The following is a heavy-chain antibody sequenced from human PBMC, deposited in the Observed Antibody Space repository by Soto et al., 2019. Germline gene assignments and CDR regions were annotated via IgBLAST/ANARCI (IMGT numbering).Heavy chain of an antibody. V-gene: IGHV3-48*02. Sequence: GSLRLSCAASGFTFSSYSMNWVRQSPGKGLEWVSYISSSSSTIYYADSVKGRFTISRDNAKNSLYLQMSSLRDEDTAVYYCARRSGTYSPFYYYYGLDVWGQGTTVTVSS. J-gene: IGHJ6*02. CDR1: GFTFSSYS. D-gene: IGHD1-26*01. CDR3: ARRSGTYSPFYYYYGLDV. CDR2: ISSSSSTI.